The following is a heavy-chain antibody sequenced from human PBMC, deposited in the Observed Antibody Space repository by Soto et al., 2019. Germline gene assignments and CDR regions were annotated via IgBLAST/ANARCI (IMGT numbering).Heavy chain of an antibody. D-gene: IGHD3-16*02. J-gene: IGHJ5*02. CDR2: INPNSGGT. CDR3: ARETMITFGGVIVKGDWFDP. CDR1: GYTFTGYY. V-gene: IGHV1-2*02. Sequence: ASVKVSCKASGYTFTGYYMHWVRQAPGQGLEWMGWINPNSGGTNYAQKFQGRVTMTRDTSISTAYVELSRLRSDDTAVYYCARETMITFGGVIVKGDWFDPWGQGTLVTVSS.